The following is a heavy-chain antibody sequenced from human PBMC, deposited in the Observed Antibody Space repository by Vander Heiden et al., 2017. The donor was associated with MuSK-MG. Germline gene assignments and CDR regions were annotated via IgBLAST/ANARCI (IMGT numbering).Heavy chain of an antibody. D-gene: IGHD3-10*01. CDR2: INTNSGGT. Sequence: QVQLVQSGAEVKKPGASVKVSCKASGYTFTGYYMHWVRQAPGQGLEWMGWINTNSGGTTYAQKLQGGVTMTRDTSISTADMERSRMRSDETAVYYCARDRSGVRHEEPYFDYWVQGSMITVYS. CDR1: GYTFTGYY. J-gene: IGHJ4*02. CDR3: ARDRSGVRHEEPYFDY. V-gene: IGHV1-2*02.